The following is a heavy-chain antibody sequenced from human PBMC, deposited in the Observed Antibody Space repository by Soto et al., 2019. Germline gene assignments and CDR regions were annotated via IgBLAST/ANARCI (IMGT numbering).Heavy chain of an antibody. D-gene: IGHD1-7*01. CDR1: GYTFTSYD. V-gene: IGHV1-8*01. CDR2: MNPNSGNT. CDR3: ARGRLTGTTAYYYMDV. J-gene: IGHJ6*03. Sequence: ASVKVSCKASGYTFTSYDINCVRQATGQGLEWMGWMNPNSGNTGYAQKFQGRVTMTRNTSISTAYMELSSLRSEDTAVYYCARGRLTGTTAYYYMDVWGKGTTVTVSS.